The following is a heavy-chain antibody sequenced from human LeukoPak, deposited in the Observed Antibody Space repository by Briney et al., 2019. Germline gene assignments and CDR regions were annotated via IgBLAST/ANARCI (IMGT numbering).Heavy chain of an antibody. Sequence: PSETLSLTCTVSSDSISNYYWSWIRQPPGKGLEWIGYISYTGSTNYNPSLKSRVTLSIDTSKSQFSLNLNSVTAADTATYYCGRSKGSGNYFDSWGQGTLVTVSS. D-gene: IGHD3-10*01. CDR2: ISYTGST. V-gene: IGHV4-59*01. CDR3: GRSKGSGNYFDS. CDR1: SDSISNYY. J-gene: IGHJ4*02.